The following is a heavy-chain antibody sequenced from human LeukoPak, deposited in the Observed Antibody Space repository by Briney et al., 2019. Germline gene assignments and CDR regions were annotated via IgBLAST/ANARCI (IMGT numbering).Heavy chain of an antibody. D-gene: IGHD6-6*01. Sequence: GGSLRLSCAASGFTFSSYSMNWVRQAPGKGLEWVSSTSSSSSYIYYADSVKGRFTISRDNAKNSLYLQMNSLRAEDTAVYYCARGYSSSSGVDYWGQGTLVTVSS. CDR1: GFTFSSYS. V-gene: IGHV3-21*01. CDR3: ARGYSSSSGVDY. J-gene: IGHJ4*02. CDR2: TSSSSSYI.